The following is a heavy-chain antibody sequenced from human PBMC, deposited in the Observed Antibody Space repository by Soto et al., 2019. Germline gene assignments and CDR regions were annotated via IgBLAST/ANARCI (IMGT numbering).Heavy chain of an antibody. Sequence: SETLSLTCTVSGGSINSDDYYWSWIRKPPGKGLEWIGHIYYSGRTNYNPSLESRLTISLDTSKNQFSLKLGSVSAADTAVYFCAGDRSNSPDYFDYWGQGTLVTVSS. CDR3: AGDRSNSPDYFDY. CDR1: GGSINSDDYY. V-gene: IGHV4-30-4*01. D-gene: IGHD6-6*01. CDR2: IYYSGRT. J-gene: IGHJ4*02.